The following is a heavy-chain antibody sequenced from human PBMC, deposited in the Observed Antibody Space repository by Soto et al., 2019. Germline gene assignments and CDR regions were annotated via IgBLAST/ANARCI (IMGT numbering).Heavy chain of an antibody. J-gene: IGHJ3*02. CDR3: SGHRSIAVAGDAFDI. Sequence: PGESLKIFCKGSGYSFTSYWIGWVRQMPGKGRQGMGIIYPGDSDTRYSPSFQDQGTITADKTTSTALLQWRSLKGADNAVFYCSGHRSIAVAGDAFDIWGQGTMVTVSS. CDR1: GYSFTSYW. D-gene: IGHD6-19*01. CDR2: IYPGDSDT. V-gene: IGHV5-51*01.